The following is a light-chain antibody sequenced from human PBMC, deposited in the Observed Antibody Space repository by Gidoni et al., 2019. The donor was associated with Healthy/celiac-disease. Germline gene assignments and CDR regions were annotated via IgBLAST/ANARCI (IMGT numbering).Light chain of an antibody. CDR1: QSVSSSY. CDR3: QQYGSSPLLT. J-gene: IGKJ3*01. Sequence: EIVLPPSPGPLSLSPGERATLSCRALQSVSSSYLAWYQQKPGQAPRLLIYDASSRATGIPDRFSSSGSGTDFTLTISRLEPEDFAVYYCQQYGSSPLLTFGPGTKVDIK. V-gene: IGKV3-20*01. CDR2: DAS.